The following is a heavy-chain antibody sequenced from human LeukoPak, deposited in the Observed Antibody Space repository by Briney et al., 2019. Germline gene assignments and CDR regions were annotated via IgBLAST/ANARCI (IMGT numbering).Heavy chain of an antibody. V-gene: IGHV2-5*02. Sequence: SGPTLVNPTQTLTLTCTFSGFSLSTSGVGVGWIRQPPGKALEWLALIYWDDDKRYSPSLKSRLTITKDTSKNQVVLTMTNMDPVDTATYYCAHIVHIKESANRFVAAAGVFDYWGQGTLVTVSS. J-gene: IGHJ4*02. CDR1: GFSLSTSGVG. CDR3: AHIVHIKESANRFVAAAGVFDY. D-gene: IGHD6-13*01. CDR2: IYWDDDK.